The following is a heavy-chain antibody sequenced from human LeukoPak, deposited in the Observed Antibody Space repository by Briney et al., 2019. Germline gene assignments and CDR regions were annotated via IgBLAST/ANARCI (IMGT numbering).Heavy chain of an antibody. Sequence: PSETLSLTCAVYGGSFSGYYWSWIRQPPGKGLERIGEINHSGSTNYNPSLKSRVTISVDTSKNQFSLKLSSVTAADTAVYYCARERGRHYYDSSGYYRYFQHWGQGTLVTVSS. D-gene: IGHD3-22*01. CDR1: GGSFSGYY. CDR2: INHSGST. V-gene: IGHV4-34*01. CDR3: ARERGRHYYDSSGYYRYFQH. J-gene: IGHJ1*01.